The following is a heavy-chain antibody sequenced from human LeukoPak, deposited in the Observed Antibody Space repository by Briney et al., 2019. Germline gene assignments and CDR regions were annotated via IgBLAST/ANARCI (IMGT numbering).Heavy chain of an antibody. CDR3: ARHLRVNYYGSGSYAPPNS. CDR1: GYSFTSYW. V-gene: IGHV5-10-1*01. D-gene: IGHD3-10*01. CDR2: IDPSDSYT. Sequence: GASLRISCKGSGYSFTSYWISWVRQMPGKGLEWMGRIDPSDSYTNYSPSFQAHVTISADKSISTAYLQWSSLKASDTAMYYCARHLRVNYYGSGSYAPPNSWGQGTLVTVSS. J-gene: IGHJ4*02.